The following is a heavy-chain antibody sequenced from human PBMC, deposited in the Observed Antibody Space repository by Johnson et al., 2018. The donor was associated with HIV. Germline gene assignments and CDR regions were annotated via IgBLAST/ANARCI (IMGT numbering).Heavy chain of an antibody. J-gene: IGHJ3*02. CDR2: ISTNVTDM. Sequence: VHLLESGGGLVQPGGSLRLSCVAPGFTLIDYYMTWNRQAPGKGLEGVSYISTNVTDMYYADSVKGRFTISRDNAKNSLFLQMNSLKSEDTAVCYCARGERGVGNYGADNDAFDIWGQGTMVTVSS. CDR1: GFTLIDYY. D-gene: IGHD4/OR15-4a*01. CDR3: ARGERGVGNYGADNDAFDI. V-gene: IGHV3-11*04.